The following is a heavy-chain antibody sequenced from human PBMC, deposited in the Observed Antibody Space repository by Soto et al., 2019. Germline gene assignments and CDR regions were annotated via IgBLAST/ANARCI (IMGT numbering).Heavy chain of an antibody. CDR2: ISYDGSNK. J-gene: IGHJ6*02. CDR3: ARDDFWSGYLYYYGMDV. D-gene: IGHD3-3*01. Sequence: QVQLVESGGGVVQPGRSLRLSCAASGFTFSSYAMHWVRQAPGKGLEWVAVISYDGSNKYYADSVKGRFTISRDNSKNTLYLQTNSLRAEDTAVYYCARDDFWSGYLYYYGMDVWGQGTTVTVSS. V-gene: IGHV3-30-3*01. CDR1: GFTFSSYA.